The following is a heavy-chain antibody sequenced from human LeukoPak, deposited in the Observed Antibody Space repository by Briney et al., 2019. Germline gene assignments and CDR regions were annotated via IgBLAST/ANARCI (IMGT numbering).Heavy chain of an antibody. V-gene: IGHV3-73*01. D-gene: IGHD5-12*01. CDR2: ITKKDNTYAT. CDR3: SRYVDIPLDY. CDR1: GFTFSGSS. Sequence: GGSLRLSCAASGFTFSGSSIHWVRQASGKGLEWVGRITKKDNTYATAYAASVAGRYTISRDDSQNTAYLQMNSLKSEDAAVYYCSRYVDIPLDYWGQGALVTVSS. J-gene: IGHJ4*02.